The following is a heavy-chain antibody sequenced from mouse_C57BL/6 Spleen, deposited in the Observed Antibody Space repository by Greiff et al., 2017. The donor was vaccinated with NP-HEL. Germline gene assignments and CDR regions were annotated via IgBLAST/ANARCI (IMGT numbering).Heavy chain of an antibody. CDR1: GFSFNTYA. Sequence: GGGLVQPKGSLKLSCAASGFSFNTYAMNWVRQAPGKGLEWVARIRSKSNNYATYYADSVKDRFTISRDDSESMLYLQMNNLKTEDTAMYYCVSSYGSSLDYWGQGTTLTVSS. CDR2: IRSKSNNYAT. J-gene: IGHJ2*01. V-gene: IGHV10-1*01. CDR3: VSSYGSSLDY. D-gene: IGHD1-1*01.